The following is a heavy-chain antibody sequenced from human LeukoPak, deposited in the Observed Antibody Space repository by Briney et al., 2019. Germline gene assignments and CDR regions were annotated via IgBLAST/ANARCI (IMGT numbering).Heavy chain of an antibody. Sequence: PGGSLRLSCAASGFTFSSYWMHWVRQAPGKGLVWVSRINSDGSSTSYADSVKGRFTISRDNAKNTLYLQMNSLRAEDTAVYYCARDRTCSGGSCYQDFDYWGQGTLVTVSS. D-gene: IGHD2-15*01. J-gene: IGHJ4*02. CDR3: ARDRTCSGGSCYQDFDY. CDR2: INSDGSST. CDR1: GFTFSSYW. V-gene: IGHV3-74*01.